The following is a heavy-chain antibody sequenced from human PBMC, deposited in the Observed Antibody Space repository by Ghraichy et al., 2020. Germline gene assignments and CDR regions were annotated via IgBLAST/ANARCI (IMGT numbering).Heavy chain of an antibody. CDR1: GFTVSSNY. V-gene: IGHV3-53*01. CDR2: IYSGGST. J-gene: IGHJ4*02. CDR3: ASYYRNPFDY. D-gene: IGHD1-14*01. Sequence: GESLNISCAASGFTVSSNYMSWVRQAPGKGLEWVSVIYSGGSTYYADSVKGRFTISRDNSKNTLYLQMNSLRAEDTAVYYCASYYRNPFDYWGQGTLVTVSS.